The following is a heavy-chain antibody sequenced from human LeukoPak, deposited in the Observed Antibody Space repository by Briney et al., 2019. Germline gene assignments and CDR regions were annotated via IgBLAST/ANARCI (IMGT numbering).Heavy chain of an antibody. CDR2: IYYSGST. V-gene: IGHV4-59*12. CDR3: ASEYSSSGRLFDY. Sequence: SETLSLTCTVSGGSISSYYWSWVRQPPGKGLEWIGYIYYSGSTNYNPSLKSRVTISVDTSKNQFSLKLSSVTAADTPVYYCASEYSSSGRLFDYWGQGTLVTVSS. J-gene: IGHJ4*02. D-gene: IGHD6-6*01. CDR1: GGSISSYY.